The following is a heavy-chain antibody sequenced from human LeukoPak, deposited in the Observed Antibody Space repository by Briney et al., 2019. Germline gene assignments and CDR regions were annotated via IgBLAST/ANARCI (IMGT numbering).Heavy chain of an antibody. V-gene: IGHV3-9*01. CDR2: ISWNSGSI. Sequence: GGSLRLSCAASGFTFDDYAMHWVRQAPGKGLEWVSGISWNSGSIGYADSVKGRFTISRDNAKNSLYMQMNSRRAEDTALYYCAKDTGRDGYNWSLDYWGQGTLVTVSS. D-gene: IGHD5-24*01. CDR3: AKDTGRDGYNWSLDY. CDR1: GFTFDDYA. J-gene: IGHJ4*02.